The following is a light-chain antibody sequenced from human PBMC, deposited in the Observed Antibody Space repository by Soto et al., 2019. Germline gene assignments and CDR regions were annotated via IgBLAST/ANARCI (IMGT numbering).Light chain of an antibody. J-gene: IGLJ1*01. Sequence: QSVLTQPASVSGSPGQSITISCTGTSSDVGSYNLVSWYQQHPGKAPKLMIYEGNKRPSGVYNRFSGSKSANTASLTISGLQTEYEADYYCCSYAGTNTFVFGTGTKLTVL. CDR3: CSYAGTNTFV. V-gene: IGLV2-23*01. CDR1: SSDVGSYNL. CDR2: EGN.